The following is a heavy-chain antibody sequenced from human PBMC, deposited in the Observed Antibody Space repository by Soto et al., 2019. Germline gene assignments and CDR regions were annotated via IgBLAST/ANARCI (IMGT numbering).Heavy chain of an antibody. CDR2: IYYSGTT. J-gene: IGHJ6*02. Sequence: QLQLQESGSGLVKPSQNLSLTCAVISGSISSHGHAWSWIRHPPGKGLEWIGYIYYSGTTYYNPSLKSRITISAYRSKNQFSLNLSSVTAADTAIYYCARATFGVDVSMDVWGQGATVTVSS. V-gene: IGHV4-30-2*01. D-gene: IGHD3-3*01. CDR3: ARATFGVDVSMDV. CDR1: SGSISSHGHA.